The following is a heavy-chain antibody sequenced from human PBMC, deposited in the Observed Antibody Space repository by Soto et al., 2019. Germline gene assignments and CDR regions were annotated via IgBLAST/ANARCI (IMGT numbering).Heavy chain of an antibody. CDR2: IVVGSGNT. CDR1: GFTFTSSA. Sequence: SVKVSCKASGFTFTSSAMQWVRQARGQRLEWIGWIVVGSGNTNYAQKFQERVTITRDMSTSTAYMELSSLRSEDTAVYYCAAEKDIVVVPAALDVWGKGTTVTVSS. CDR3: AAEKDIVVVPAALDV. V-gene: IGHV1-58*02. J-gene: IGHJ6*04. D-gene: IGHD2-2*01.